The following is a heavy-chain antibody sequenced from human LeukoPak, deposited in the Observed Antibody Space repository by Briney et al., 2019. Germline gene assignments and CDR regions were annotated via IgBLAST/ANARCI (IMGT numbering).Heavy chain of an antibody. V-gene: IGHV1-24*01. CDR1: GYTFTSYY. CDR3: ATVPGPLITSEGLYYYGMDV. Sequence: GASVKVSCKASGYTFTSYYMHWVRQAPGKGLEWMGGFDPEDGETIYAQKFQGRVTMTEDTSTDTAYMELSSLRSEDTAVYYCATVPGPLITSEGLYYYGMDVWGQGTTVTVSS. D-gene: IGHD3-22*01. CDR2: FDPEDGET. J-gene: IGHJ6*02.